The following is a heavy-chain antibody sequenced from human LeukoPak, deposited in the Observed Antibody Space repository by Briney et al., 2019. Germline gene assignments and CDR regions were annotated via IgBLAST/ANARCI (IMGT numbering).Heavy chain of an antibody. J-gene: IGHJ3*02. D-gene: IGHD4-23*01. CDR1: GFTFDDYA. CDR2: ISWNSGSI. CDR3: AKDRGYGGNSGAFDI. Sequence: PGGSLRLSCAASGFTFDDYAMHWVRQAPGKGLEWVSGISWNSGSIGYADSVKGRFTISRDNAKNSLYLQLNSLRAEDTALYYCAKDRGYGGNSGAFDIWGQGTMVTVSS. V-gene: IGHV3-9*01.